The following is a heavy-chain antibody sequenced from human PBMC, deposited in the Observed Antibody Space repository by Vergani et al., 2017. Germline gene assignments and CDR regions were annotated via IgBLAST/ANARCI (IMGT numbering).Heavy chain of an antibody. CDR1: GFTFNSYG. D-gene: IGHD2-15*01. CDR2: IRSDESRR. CDR3: AKEGGGYCSGGTCYPEY. J-gene: IGHJ4*02. Sequence: QVQLVESGGGVVQPGKSLSLSCAASGFTFNSYGMHWVRQAPGKGLEWVASIRSDESRRYYGDSMEGPFTISRDNSKNTLYLQMKSLRPEDTAVYYCAKEGGGYCSGGTCYPEYWGQGTLVIVSS. V-gene: IGHV3-30*02.